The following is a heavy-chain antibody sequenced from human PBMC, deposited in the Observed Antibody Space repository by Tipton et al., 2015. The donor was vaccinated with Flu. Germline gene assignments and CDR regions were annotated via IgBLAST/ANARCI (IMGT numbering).Heavy chain of an antibody. V-gene: IGHV4-61*02. CDR3: AGVSGGGYYFDY. Sequence: LRLSCTVSGGSISSSRDYWNWIRQPAGKGLEWIGRIYASGSTNSNPSLKSRVTISLDPSKNQFSLKLTSVTAADTAVYYCAGVSGGGYYFDYWGQGTLVTVSS. D-gene: IGHD2-15*01. CDR2: IYASGST. J-gene: IGHJ4*02. CDR1: GGSISSSRDY.